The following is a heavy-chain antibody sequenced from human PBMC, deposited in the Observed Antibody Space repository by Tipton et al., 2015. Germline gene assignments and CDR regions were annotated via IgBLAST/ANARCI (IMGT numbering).Heavy chain of an antibody. J-gene: IGHJ4*01. CDR2: IYYSGSTKYSGST. CDR1: GGSISENY. D-gene: IGHD3-3*01. Sequence: GLVKPSETLTLSCTVSGGSISENYWSWIRQPPGKGLEWIGYIYYSGSTKYSGSTNYDPSLNSRVTISVDTSKNQFSLKLSSLTAADTAVYYCARFRFDYFDHWGHGTLVTVSS. CDR3: ARFRFDYFDH. V-gene: IGHV4-59*01.